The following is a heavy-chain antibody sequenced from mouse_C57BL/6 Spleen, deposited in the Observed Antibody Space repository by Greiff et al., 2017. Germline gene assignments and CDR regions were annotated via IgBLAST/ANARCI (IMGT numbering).Heavy chain of an antibody. CDR2: IYPGSGNT. CDR1: GYTFTDYY. J-gene: IGHJ2*01. D-gene: IGHD1-1*01. CDR3: ARGGTTNDYFDY. V-gene: IGHV1-76*01. Sequence: QVQLQQSGAELVRPGASVKLSCKASGYTFTDYYINWVKQRPGQGLEWIARIYPGSGNTYYNEKFKGKATLTAEKSSSTAYMQLSSLTSEDTAVYFCARGGTTNDYFDYWGQGTTLTVSS.